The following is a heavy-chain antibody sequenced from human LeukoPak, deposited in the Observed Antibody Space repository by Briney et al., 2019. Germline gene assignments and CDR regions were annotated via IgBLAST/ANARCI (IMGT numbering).Heavy chain of an antibody. V-gene: IGHV1-24*01. J-gene: IGHJ4*02. CDR2: FDPEDGET. CDR1: GYTLTELS. Sequence: ASVKVSCKVSGYTLTELSMHWVRQAPGKGLEWMGGFDPEDGETIYAQKFQGRVTMTEDTSTDTAYMELSSLRSEDTAVYYCATVGSGWYGAEYYFDYWGQGTLVTVSS. D-gene: IGHD6-19*01. CDR3: ATVGSGWYGAEYYFDY.